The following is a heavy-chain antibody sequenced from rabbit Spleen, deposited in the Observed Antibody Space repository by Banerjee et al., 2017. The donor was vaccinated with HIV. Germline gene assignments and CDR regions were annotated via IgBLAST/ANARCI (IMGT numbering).Heavy chain of an antibody. CDR2: IDPLFGSA. D-gene: IGHD8-1*01. V-gene: IGHV1S7*01. Sequence: QLVESGGGLVQPGGSLKLSCKASGFDFNSYYMSWVRQAPGKGLEWIGYIDPLFGSAYYASWVNGRFSISRENTQNTVSLQLNSLTAADTATYFCARDAGSYDYIDVYFNLWGPGTLVTVS. J-gene: IGHJ4*01. CDR3: ARDAGSYDYIDVYFNL. CDR1: GFDFNSYY.